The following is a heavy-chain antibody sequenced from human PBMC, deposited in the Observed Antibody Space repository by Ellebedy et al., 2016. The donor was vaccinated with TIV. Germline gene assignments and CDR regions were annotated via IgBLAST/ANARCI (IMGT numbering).Heavy chain of an antibody. CDR2: FGGRSTTT. CDR3: AKISPTHRGAFDI. J-gene: IGHJ3*02. V-gene: IGHV3-23*01. Sequence: GGSLRLPXEASGFTFSSYAMSWLRQAPGKGLEWVSVFGGRSTTTYYADSVKGRFTISRDNSKNTLFLQMNSLRGNDTARYYCAKISPTHRGAFDIWGQGTMVTVSS. CDR1: GFTFSSYA. D-gene: IGHD3-3*02.